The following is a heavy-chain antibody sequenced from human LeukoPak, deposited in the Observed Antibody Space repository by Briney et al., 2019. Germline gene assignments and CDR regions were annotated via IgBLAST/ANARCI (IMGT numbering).Heavy chain of an antibody. J-gene: IGHJ4*02. CDR3: ARIGVSSGWTFDY. CDR1: GGSFSGYY. Sequence: PSETLSLTCAVYGGSFSGYYWSWVRQPPGKGLEWIGEVNHRGSTNYNPSLKSRVIISVDTSKNQFSLKLSSVTAADTAVYYCARIGVSSGWTFDYWGQGTLVTVSS. D-gene: IGHD6-19*01. V-gene: IGHV4-34*01. CDR2: VNHRGST.